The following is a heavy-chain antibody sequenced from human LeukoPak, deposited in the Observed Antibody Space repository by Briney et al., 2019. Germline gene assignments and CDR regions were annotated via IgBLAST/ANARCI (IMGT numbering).Heavy chain of an antibody. J-gene: IGHJ4*02. Sequence: ASVKVSCKASGYTFTGYYMHWVRQAPGQGLEWMGRINPNSGGTNYAQKFQGRVTMTRGTSISTACMELSRLRSDDTAVYYCARDVAVADSVLFDYWGQGTLVTVSS. CDR1: GYTFTGYY. V-gene: IGHV1-2*06. CDR3: ARDVAVADSVLFDY. D-gene: IGHD6-19*01. CDR2: INPNSGGT.